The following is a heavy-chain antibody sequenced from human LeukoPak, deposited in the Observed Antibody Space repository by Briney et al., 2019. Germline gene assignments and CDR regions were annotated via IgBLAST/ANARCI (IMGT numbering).Heavy chain of an antibody. CDR2: ISSSSSNI. D-gene: IGHD3-16*02. CDR1: GFTFSNYG. J-gene: IGHJ4*02. CDR3: AKDLDDFGGVIVTQGNHFDY. Sequence: GGSLRLSCAASGFTFSNYGMNWVRQAPGKGLEWVSYISSSSSNIDYADSVKGRFTISRDNVKNSLYLQMNSLRAEDTAVYYCAKDLDDFGGVIVTQGNHFDYWGQGTLVTVSS. V-gene: IGHV3-48*04.